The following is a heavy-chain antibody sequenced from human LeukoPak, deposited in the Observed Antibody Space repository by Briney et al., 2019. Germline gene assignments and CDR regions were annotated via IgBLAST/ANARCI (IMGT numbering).Heavy chain of an antibody. D-gene: IGHD1-14*01. V-gene: IGHV3-74*01. CDR3: ARTGLSTGNYYYGMDV. Sequence: GGSLRLSCAASGFTFSSYWVHWVRQAPGKGLVWVSRINSDGSNTNYADSVKGRFTISRDNAKTTLYLQMNSLRAEDTAVYYCARTGLSTGNYYYGMDVWGQGTTVTVSS. CDR2: INSDGSNT. CDR1: GFTFSSYW. J-gene: IGHJ6*02.